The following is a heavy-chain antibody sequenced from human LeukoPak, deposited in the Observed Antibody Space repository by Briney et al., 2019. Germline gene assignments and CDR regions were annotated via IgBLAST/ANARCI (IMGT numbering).Heavy chain of an antibody. J-gene: IGHJ3*02. Sequence: GASVKVSCKASGYTFTSYDINWVRQATGQGLEWMGWINPNSGYTGYAQKFQGRVTMTRNTSISTAYMDLSSLRSEDTAVYYCARGNRLYSSSWSSLAFDIWGQGTIVTVSS. CDR1: GYTFTSYD. CDR2: INPNSGYT. V-gene: IGHV1-8*01. D-gene: IGHD6-13*01. CDR3: ARGNRLYSSSWSSLAFDI.